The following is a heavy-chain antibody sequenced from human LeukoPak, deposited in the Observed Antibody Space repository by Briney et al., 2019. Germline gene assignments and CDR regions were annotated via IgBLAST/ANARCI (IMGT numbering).Heavy chain of an antibody. CDR1: GFTFSNAW. Sequence: PGGSLRLSCAASGFTFSNAWMSWVRQAPGKGLDWVSGITSTGGTTYYADSVQGRFTTSRDNSRNMLYLQMNSLRAEDTAVYYCAKDGRNSPLMWGQGTVVSVSS. V-gene: IGHV3-23*01. J-gene: IGHJ3*02. CDR3: AKDGRNSPLM. D-gene: IGHD2/OR15-2a*01. CDR2: ITSTGGTT.